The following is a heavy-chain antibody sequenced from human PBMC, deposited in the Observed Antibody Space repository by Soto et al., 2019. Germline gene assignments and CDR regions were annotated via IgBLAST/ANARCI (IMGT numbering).Heavy chain of an antibody. CDR1: GGSISSSSYY. CDR2: IYYSGST. V-gene: IGHV4-39*01. Sequence: QLQLQESGPGLVKPSETLSLTCTVSGGSISSSSYYWGWIRQPPGKGLEWIGSIYYSGSTYYNPSLKSRVTISVDTSKNQFSLKLSSVTAADTAVYYCASIAAAALLDYWGQGTLVTVSS. D-gene: IGHD6-13*01. J-gene: IGHJ4*02. CDR3: ASIAAAALLDY.